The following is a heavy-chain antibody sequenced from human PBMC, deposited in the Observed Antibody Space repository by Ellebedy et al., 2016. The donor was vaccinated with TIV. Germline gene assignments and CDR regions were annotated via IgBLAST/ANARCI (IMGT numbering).Heavy chain of an antibody. Sequence: GGSQRLSCAAPGFTFSSYWMSWVRQTPGKGLEWVANINQDGSEKYYVDSVRGRFTISRDNAKNSLYLQMNSLGADDSAVYYCATDGSYGDYRSPAHAFEFWGQGTMVTVSS. CDR2: INQDGSEK. CDR3: ATDGSYGDYRSPAHAFEF. J-gene: IGHJ3*01. CDR1: GFTFSSYW. D-gene: IGHD4-17*01. V-gene: IGHV3-7*01.